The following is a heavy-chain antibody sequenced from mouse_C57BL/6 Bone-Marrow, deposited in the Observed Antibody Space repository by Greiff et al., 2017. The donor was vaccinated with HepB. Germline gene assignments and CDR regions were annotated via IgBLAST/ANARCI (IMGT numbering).Heavy chain of an antibody. J-gene: IGHJ2*01. Sequence: VKLQESGAELMKPGASVKLSCKATGYTFTGYWIEWVKQRPGHGLEWIGEILPGSGSTNYNEKFKSKATLTVDTSSSTAYMQLSSLTSEDSAVYYCARRLGRYYWGQGTTLTVSS. CDR1: GYTFTGYW. D-gene: IGHD4-1*01. V-gene: IGHV1-9*01. CDR2: ILPGSGST. CDR3: ARRLGRYY.